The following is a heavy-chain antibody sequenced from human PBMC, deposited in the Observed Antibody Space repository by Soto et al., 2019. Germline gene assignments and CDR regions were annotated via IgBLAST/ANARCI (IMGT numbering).Heavy chain of an antibody. CDR2: ISSSSSYI. J-gene: IGHJ5*02. Sequence: EVQLVESGGGLVKPGGSLRLSCAASGFTFSSYSMNWVRQAPGKGLEWVSSISSSSSYIYYADSVKGRFTISRDNAKNSLYLQRNGLRAEDTAVYYGARDHGVEFDPWGQGTLVTVSS. V-gene: IGHV3-21*01. D-gene: IGHD3-3*01. CDR3: ARDHGVEFDP. CDR1: GFTFSSYS.